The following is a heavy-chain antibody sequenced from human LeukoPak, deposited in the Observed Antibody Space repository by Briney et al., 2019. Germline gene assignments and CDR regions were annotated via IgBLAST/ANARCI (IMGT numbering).Heavy chain of an antibody. V-gene: IGHV5-51*01. CDR1: GYSFTSYW. Sequence: GESLKISCKGSGYSFTSYWIGWVRRMPGKGLEWMGTIYPGDSNTRYSPSFQGQVTISADKSISTAHLQWSSLKASDTAMYYCARGYYDSSGYYNFEYWGQGTLVTVSS. D-gene: IGHD3-22*01. J-gene: IGHJ4*02. CDR3: ARGYYDSSGYYNFEY. CDR2: IYPGDSNT.